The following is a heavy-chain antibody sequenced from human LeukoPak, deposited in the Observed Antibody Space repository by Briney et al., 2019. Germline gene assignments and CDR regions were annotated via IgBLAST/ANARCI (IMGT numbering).Heavy chain of an antibody. CDR2: INPSGGST. CDR1: GYTFTSYY. D-gene: IGHD3-16*02. CDR3: ARGGGIMITFGEFIDPMLDY. V-gene: IGHV1-46*01. J-gene: IGHJ4*02. Sequence: ASVKVSCKASGYTFTSYYIHWVRQAPGQGLEWMGIINPSGGSTSYEKKLPGRVSMTRDTSTTTVYLALSRLRSKDPAASYCARGGGIMITFGEFIDPMLDYWGRGNLVTVSS.